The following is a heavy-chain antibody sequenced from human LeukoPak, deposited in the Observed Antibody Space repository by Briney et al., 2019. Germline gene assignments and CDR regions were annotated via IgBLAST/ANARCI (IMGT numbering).Heavy chain of an antibody. D-gene: IGHD5-18*01. CDR3: ASGGYSYGFDY. Sequence: SETLSLTCAVSGGSISSGGYSWSWIRQPPGKGLEWIGYIYHNGNTYYSPSLKSRVTISVDRSKNRLSLKLSSVTVADTAMYYCASGGYSYGFDYWGQGTLVTVSS. V-gene: IGHV4-30-2*01. CDR2: IYHNGNT. J-gene: IGHJ4*02. CDR1: GGSISSGGYS.